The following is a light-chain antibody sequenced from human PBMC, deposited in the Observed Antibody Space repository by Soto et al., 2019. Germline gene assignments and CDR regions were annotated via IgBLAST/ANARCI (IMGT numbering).Light chain of an antibody. CDR2: YAS. CDR3: QQYGSSPLT. J-gene: IGKJ4*01. Sequence: SVLTQSPGTRPLSPGERATLSCRASQRVISSSLAWYQQKPGQSPRLLISYASSRTTGIPDRFSGSGSGTDFTLTISKLEPEDFEVYYCQQYGSSPLTFGGATMVDIK. V-gene: IGKV3-20*01. CDR1: QRVISSS.